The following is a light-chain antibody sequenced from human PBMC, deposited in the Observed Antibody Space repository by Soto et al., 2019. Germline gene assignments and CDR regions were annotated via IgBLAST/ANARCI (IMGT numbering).Light chain of an antibody. Sequence: QSALTQPRSVSGSPGQSVTISCTGTSSDFGTYNYVSWYQQHPGKAPKLVIYDVTKRPSGVPDRFSGSKSGNTASLTISGLQAEDEADYYCCSYAGSSLWVFGGGTKLTVL. CDR3: CSYAGSSLWV. CDR1: SSDFGTYNY. J-gene: IGLJ3*02. CDR2: DVT. V-gene: IGLV2-11*01.